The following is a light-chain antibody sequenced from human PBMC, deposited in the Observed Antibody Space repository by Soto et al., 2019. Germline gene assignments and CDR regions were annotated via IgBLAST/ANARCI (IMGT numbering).Light chain of an antibody. Sequence: EIVLTQSPATLSLSPGERATLSCRASPGVSSYLAWYQQKPGQAPRLLLYDTSNRATGIPARFSGSGSGTDFTLTISSLEPEDFGVYYCQQRSDWPWTFGQGTKVEIK. J-gene: IGKJ1*01. CDR3: QQRSDWPWT. CDR1: PGVSSY. V-gene: IGKV3-11*01. CDR2: DTS.